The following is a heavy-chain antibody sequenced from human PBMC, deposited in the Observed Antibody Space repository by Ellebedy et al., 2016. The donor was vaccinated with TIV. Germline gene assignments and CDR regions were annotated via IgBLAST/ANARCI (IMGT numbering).Heavy chain of an antibody. CDR2: IHTSLGQT. CDR1: GYRFSSYA. Sequence: ASVKVSCXASGYRFSSYAITWVRQASGQGFEWMGWIHTSLGQTEFAPRFQDRLSMTTDTSTSTAYMELRNLKSDDTAVYHCVRVSNFYDRACFDPWGQGTLITVSS. D-gene: IGHD3-16*01. V-gene: IGHV1-18*04. J-gene: IGHJ5*02. CDR3: VRVSNFYDRACFDP.